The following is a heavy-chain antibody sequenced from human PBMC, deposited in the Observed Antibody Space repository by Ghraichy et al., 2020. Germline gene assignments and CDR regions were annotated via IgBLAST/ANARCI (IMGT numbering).Heavy chain of an antibody. J-gene: IGHJ6*03. CDR2: IRYDGSNK. V-gene: IGHV3-30*02. CDR1: GFTFSSYG. CDR3: AKEANYGPYYYMDV. Sequence: GGSLRLSCAASGFTFSSYGMHWVRQAPGKGLEWVAFIRYDGSNKYYADSVKGRFTISRDNSKNTLYLQMNSLRAEDTAVYYCAKEANYGPYYYMDVWGKGTTVTVSS. D-gene: IGHD1-7*01.